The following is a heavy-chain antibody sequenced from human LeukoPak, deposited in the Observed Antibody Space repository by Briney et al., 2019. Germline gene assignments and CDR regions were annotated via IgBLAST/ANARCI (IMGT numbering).Heavy chain of an antibody. V-gene: IGHV3-21*01. CDR3: ARDNPGSRTAFDI. J-gene: IGHJ3*02. D-gene: IGHD3-10*01. CDR2: ISSSSSSYI. CDR1: GFTFSSYS. Sequence: PGGSLRLSCAASGFTFSSYSMNWVRQAPGKGLEWVSSISSSSSSYIYYADSVKGRFTISRDNAKNSLYLQMNSLRAEDTAVYYCARDNPGSRTAFDIWGQGTMVTVSS.